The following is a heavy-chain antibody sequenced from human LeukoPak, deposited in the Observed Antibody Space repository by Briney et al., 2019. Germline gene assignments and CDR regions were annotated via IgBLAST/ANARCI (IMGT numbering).Heavy chain of an antibody. CDR1: GGTFSSYA. J-gene: IGHJ4*02. Sequence: SVKVSCKASGGTFSSYAISWVRQAPGQGLEWMGGIIPIFGTANYAQKFQGRVTITADESTSTAYMELSSLRSEDTAAYYCARDGKYHYGSGSYCSFDYWVQGTLVTVCS. CDR3: ARDGKYHYGSGSYCSFDY. D-gene: IGHD3-10*01. CDR2: IIPIFGTA. V-gene: IGHV1-69*01.